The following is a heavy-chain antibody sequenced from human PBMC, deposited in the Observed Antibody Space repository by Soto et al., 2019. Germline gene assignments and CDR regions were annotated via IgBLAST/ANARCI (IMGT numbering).Heavy chain of an antibody. V-gene: IGHV1-3*01. CDR2: INAANGNT. CDR3: ARVSFETSGYADY. CDR1: GYIFSTYT. Sequence: GASLKVSCKASGYIFSTYTMHWVRQAPGQRLEWMGWINAANGNTKYSQNFQGRVTISRDTSASTAYLELSSLRSEDTAVYYCARVSFETSGYADYWGQGPLVTVS. D-gene: IGHD3-22*01. J-gene: IGHJ4*02.